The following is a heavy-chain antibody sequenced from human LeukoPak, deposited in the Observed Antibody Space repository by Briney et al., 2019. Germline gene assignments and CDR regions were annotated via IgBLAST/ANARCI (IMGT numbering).Heavy chain of an antibody. CDR1: RFTVSSNY. Sequence: PGGSLRLSCAASRFTVSSNYMSWVRQAPGKGLEWVSVIYSGGSTYYADSVKGRFTISRDNSKNTLYLQMNSLRVEDTAVYYCAKDPSIAAADPYYYYGMDVWGQGTTVTVSS. V-gene: IGHV3-53*01. J-gene: IGHJ6*02. D-gene: IGHD6-13*01. CDR2: IYSGGST. CDR3: AKDPSIAAADPYYYYGMDV.